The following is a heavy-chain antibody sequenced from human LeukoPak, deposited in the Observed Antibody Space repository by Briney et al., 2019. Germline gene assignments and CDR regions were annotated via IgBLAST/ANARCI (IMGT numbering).Heavy chain of an antibody. Sequence: PGGSLRLSCAASGFTFDDYAMHWVRQAPGKGLEWVSLITGDGGGTYYADSVKGRFTISRDNNKDSLYLQLSSLRTEDTAFYYCAKDFPPHDAFDIWSQGTMVTVSS. V-gene: IGHV3-43*02. CDR2: ITGDGGGT. J-gene: IGHJ3*02. CDR3: AKDFPPHDAFDI. CDR1: GFTFDDYA.